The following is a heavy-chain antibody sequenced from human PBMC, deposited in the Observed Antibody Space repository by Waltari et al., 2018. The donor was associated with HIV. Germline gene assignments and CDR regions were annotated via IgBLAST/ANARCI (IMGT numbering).Heavy chain of an antibody. CDR3: ARRLVGADAFEI. CDR2: IYPADSDT. D-gene: IGHD1-26*01. CDR1: SFTSYW. Sequence: SFTSYWIGWVRQAPGTGLEWMGDIYPADSDTTYNPSFRGQVTISVDTSISTAYVQWRSLKASDTAVYFCARRLVGADAFEIWGQGTEVIVSS. J-gene: IGHJ3*02. V-gene: IGHV5-51*01.